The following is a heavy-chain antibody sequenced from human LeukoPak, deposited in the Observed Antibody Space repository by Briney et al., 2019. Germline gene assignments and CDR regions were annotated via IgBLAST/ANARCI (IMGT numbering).Heavy chain of an antibody. CDR3: ARGTGERYYYYYMDV. J-gene: IGHJ6*03. V-gene: IGHV4-61*05. CDR1: GGSISSSSYY. CDR2: IYYSGST. D-gene: IGHD7-27*01. Sequence: PSETLSLTCTVSGGSISSSSYYWGWIRQPPGKGLEWIGYIYYSGSTNYNPSLKSRVTISVDTSKNQFSLNLSSVTAADTAVYCCARGTGERYYYYYMDVWGKGTTVTVSS.